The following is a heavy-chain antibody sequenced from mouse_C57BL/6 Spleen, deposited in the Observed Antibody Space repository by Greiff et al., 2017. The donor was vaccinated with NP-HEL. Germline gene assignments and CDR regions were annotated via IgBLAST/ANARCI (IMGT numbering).Heavy chain of an antibody. V-gene: IGHV1-82*01. J-gene: IGHJ3*01. Sequence: QVQLKQSGPELVKPGASVKISCKASGYAFSSSWMNWVKQRPGKGLEWIGRIYPGDGDTNYNGKFKGKATLTADKSSSTAYMQLSSLTSEDSAVYFCARPLVYYYGSSETWFAYWGQGTLVTVSA. CDR3: ARPLVYYYGSSETWFAY. CDR1: GYAFSSSW. D-gene: IGHD1-1*01. CDR2: IYPGDGDT.